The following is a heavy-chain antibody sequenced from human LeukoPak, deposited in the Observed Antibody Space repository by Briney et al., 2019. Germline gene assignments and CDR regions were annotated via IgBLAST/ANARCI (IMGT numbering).Heavy chain of an antibody. CDR1: GGSFSGYF. CDR3: ARATPWLLPGY. Sequence: SETLSLTCAVYGGSFSGYFWTWIRQPPGKGLEWTGEISHRGSTNYHPSLKSRVTISVDTSNNHFSLQLTSVTAADTAVYFCARATPWLLPGYWGQGTLVTVSS. CDR2: ISHRGST. J-gene: IGHJ4*02. D-gene: IGHD3-22*01. V-gene: IGHV4-34*01.